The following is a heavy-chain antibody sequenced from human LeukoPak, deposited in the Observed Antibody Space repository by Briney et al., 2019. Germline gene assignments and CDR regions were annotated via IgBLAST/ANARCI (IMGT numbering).Heavy chain of an antibody. Sequence: SVKVSCKASGGTFSSYAISWVRQAPGQGLEWMGGIIPIFGTANYAQKSQGRVTITADKSTSTAYMELSSLRSEDTAVYYCARGVTGGDGSNWLDPWGQGTLVTVSS. J-gene: IGHJ5*02. CDR3: ARGVTGGDGSNWLDP. CDR2: IIPIFGTA. D-gene: IGHD2-21*02. V-gene: IGHV1-69*06. CDR1: GGTFSSYA.